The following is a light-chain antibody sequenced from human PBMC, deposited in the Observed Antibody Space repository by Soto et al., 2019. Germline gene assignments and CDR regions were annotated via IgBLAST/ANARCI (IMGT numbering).Light chain of an antibody. Sequence: EVVMTQSPPTLYVSPGERATLSCRASQSISRNLAWFQQKPGQAPSLLIFGASTRAAGIPARFSGSWSGTECSLTISGLQSEDVTVYFCHQYENWPKTLAQGTKVDIK. CDR1: QSISRN. CDR3: HQYENWPKT. CDR2: GAS. J-gene: IGKJ1*01. V-gene: IGKV3-15*01.